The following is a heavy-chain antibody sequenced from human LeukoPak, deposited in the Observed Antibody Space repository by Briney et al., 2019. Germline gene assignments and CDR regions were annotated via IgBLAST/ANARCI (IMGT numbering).Heavy chain of an antibody. D-gene: IGHD6-19*01. CDR1: AYRFISYG. Sequence: ASVQVSCKASAYRFISYGISWVRQAPGQGLEWMGWVSAYNGNTNYAQKFQGRVTMTTDTSTSTHHLELRSLRSDDTAVYYCARDVGAVAGYNFDYWGQGTLVAVSS. CDR3: ARDVGAVAGYNFDY. J-gene: IGHJ4*02. CDR2: VSAYNGNT. V-gene: IGHV1-18*04.